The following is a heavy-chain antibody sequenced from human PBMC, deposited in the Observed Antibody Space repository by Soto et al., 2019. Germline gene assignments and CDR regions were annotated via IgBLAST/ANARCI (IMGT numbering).Heavy chain of an antibody. J-gene: IGHJ6*02. CDR3: TTHTGIVGATRFGYYYGMDV. V-gene: IGHV3-15*01. Sequence: PGGSLRLSCAASGFTFSSYAMSWVRQAPGKGLEWVGRIKSKTDGGTTDYAAPVKGRFTISRDDSKNTLYLQMNSLKTEDTAVYYCTTHTGIVGATRFGYYYGMDVWGQGTTVTVSS. CDR2: IKSKTDGGTT. D-gene: IGHD1-26*01. CDR1: GFTFSSYA.